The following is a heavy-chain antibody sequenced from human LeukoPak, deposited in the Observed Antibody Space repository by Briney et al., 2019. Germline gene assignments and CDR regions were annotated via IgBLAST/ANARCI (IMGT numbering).Heavy chain of an antibody. D-gene: IGHD3-16*01. CDR2: ISSSGSSV. V-gene: IGHV3-48*03. Sequence: HTGGSLRLSCAASGFTFSSYEMNWVRQAPGKGLEWVSYISSSGSSVYYADSVQGRFTISRDNAKNSLYLQVNSLRAEDTAGYYGGREAGGGGYFDYWGQGTLVTVSS. CDR3: GREAGGGGYFDY. J-gene: IGHJ4*02. CDR1: GFTFSSYE.